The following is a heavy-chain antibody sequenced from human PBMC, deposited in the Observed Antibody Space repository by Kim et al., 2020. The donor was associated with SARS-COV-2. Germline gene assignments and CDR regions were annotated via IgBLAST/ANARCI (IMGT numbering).Heavy chain of an antibody. Sequence: TKYYQKFQGRVTLTRDKSASTAYMELSSLTSEDTAVYYCARGDSYGPFDYWGQGTLVTVSS. D-gene: IGHD3-16*01. V-gene: IGHV1-3*01. CDR2: T. J-gene: IGHJ4*01. CDR3: ARGDSYGPFDY.